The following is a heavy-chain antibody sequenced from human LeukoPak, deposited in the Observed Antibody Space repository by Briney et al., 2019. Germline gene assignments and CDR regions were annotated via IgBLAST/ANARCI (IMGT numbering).Heavy chain of an antibody. D-gene: IGHD5-12*01. CDR1: GFTFSIYA. CDR3: AKAGDIVGTIFNS. CDR2: ISGSGGST. J-gene: IGHJ4*02. Sequence: GGSLRLSCAASGFTFSIYAISWVRQAPGKGLEWGSAISGSGGSTYYADALKGRFTISRDNTKNTLYLQKNSARAEDTAVYYCAKAGDIVGTIFNSWGQGTLVTVSS. V-gene: IGHV3-23*01.